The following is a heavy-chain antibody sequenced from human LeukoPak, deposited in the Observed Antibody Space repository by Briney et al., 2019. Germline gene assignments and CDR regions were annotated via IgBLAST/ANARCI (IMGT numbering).Heavy chain of an antibody. J-gene: IGHJ5*02. CDR1: GYTFTNYG. D-gene: IGHD3-10*01. V-gene: IGHV1-2*02. CDR2: INANSGET. Sequence: ASVKVSCKASGYTFTNYGISWVRQAPGQGLEWMGWINANSGETNYAQKFQGRVTMTRDTSISTAYMELSRLNSDDTAVYYCATGVDMIWFALQSWGQGTLVSVSS. CDR3: ATGVDMIWFALQS.